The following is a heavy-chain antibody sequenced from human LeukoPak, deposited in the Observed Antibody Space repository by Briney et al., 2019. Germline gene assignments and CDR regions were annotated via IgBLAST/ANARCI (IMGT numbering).Heavy chain of an antibody. Sequence: GASVKVSCKASAYTFADYYMHWVRQAPGQGLEWMGWINPKSGGTNYAQKFQDRVSMTRDTSISTAYMELTRLTSDDTAVYYCARSPYCANNICPPGITWFDPWGQGTLVTVSS. CDR3: ARSPYCANNICPPGITWFDP. CDR2: INPKSGGT. D-gene: IGHD2-8*01. CDR1: AYTFADYY. V-gene: IGHV1-2*02. J-gene: IGHJ5*02.